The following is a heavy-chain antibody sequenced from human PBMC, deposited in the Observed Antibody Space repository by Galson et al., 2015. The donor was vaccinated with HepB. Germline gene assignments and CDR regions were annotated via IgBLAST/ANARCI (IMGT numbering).Heavy chain of an antibody. V-gene: IGHV4-39*01. CDR1: GGSISSSSYY. D-gene: IGHD6-13*01. Sequence: SETLSLTCTVSGGSISSSSYYWGWIRQPPGKGLEWIGSIYYSGSTYYNPSLKSRVTISVDTSKNQFSLKLSSVTAADTAVYYCARHGTRSLAAAGTVLAAFDIWGQGTMVTVSS. J-gene: IGHJ3*02. CDR2: IYYSGST. CDR3: ARHGTRSLAAAGTVLAAFDI.